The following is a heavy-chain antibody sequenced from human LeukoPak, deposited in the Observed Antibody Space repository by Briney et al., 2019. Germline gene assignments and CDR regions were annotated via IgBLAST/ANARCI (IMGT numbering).Heavy chain of an antibody. Sequence: GGSLRLPCAASGFIFNTYWMSWVRQAPGKGLGWVANINEDGDVTYYVDSVKGRFTISRDNARNSLYLQMNSLRVEDTAVYYCAGERHTAASYNWYDPWGQGTLVAVSS. CDR3: AGERHTAASYNWYDP. CDR2: INEDGDVT. CDR1: GFIFNTYW. D-gene: IGHD2-21*02. V-gene: IGHV3-7*01. J-gene: IGHJ5*02.